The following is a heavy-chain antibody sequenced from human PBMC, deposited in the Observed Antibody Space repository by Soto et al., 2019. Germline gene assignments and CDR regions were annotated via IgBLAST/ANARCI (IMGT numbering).Heavy chain of an antibody. CDR1: GYTFTSYG. V-gene: IGHV1-18*01. CDR3: ARESPPANY. CDR2: ISAYNGNT. Sequence: QVQLVQSGAEVKKPGASVKVSCKASGYTFTSYGISWVRQAPGQGLEWMGWISAYNGNTNYAQKLQGRVTMTTDTSTTTAHMELRSPKPDDTAVYYGARESPPANYWGQGTRVTVSS. J-gene: IGHJ4*02.